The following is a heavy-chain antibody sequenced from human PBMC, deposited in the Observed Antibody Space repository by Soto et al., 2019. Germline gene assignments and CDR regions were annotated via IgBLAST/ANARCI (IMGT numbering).Heavy chain of an antibody. Sequence: GGSLRLSCAAAGFSFTSYGIHWVRQAPGKGLEWVAVISYDGSNQYYADSVKGRFTISRDNSKNTLYLQMNSLRAEDTAVYYCVKGRALHPYYYYCMDVWGQGTTVTVSS. V-gene: IGHV3-30*18. J-gene: IGHJ6*02. D-gene: IGHD2-15*01. CDR3: VKGRALHPYYYYCMDV. CDR2: ISYDGSNQ. CDR1: GFSFTSYG.